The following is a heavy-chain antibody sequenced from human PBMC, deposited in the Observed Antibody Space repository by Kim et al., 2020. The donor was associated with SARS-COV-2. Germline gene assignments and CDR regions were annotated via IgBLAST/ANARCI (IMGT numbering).Heavy chain of an antibody. D-gene: IGHD1-26*01. CDR2: IWYDGSNK. V-gene: IGHV3-33*01. J-gene: IGHJ4*02. Sequence: GGSLTLSCAASGFTFSSYGMHWVRQAPGKGLEWVAVIWYDGSNKYYADSVKGRFTISRDNSKNTLYLQMNSLRAEDTAVYYCARDGIVGATGIDYWGQGTLVTVSS. CDR1: GFTFSSYG. CDR3: ARDGIVGATGIDY.